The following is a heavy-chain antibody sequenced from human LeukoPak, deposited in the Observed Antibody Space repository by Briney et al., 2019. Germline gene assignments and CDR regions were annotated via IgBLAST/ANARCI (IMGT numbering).Heavy chain of an antibody. CDR1: GGTFSSYA. V-gene: IGHV1-69*01. D-gene: IGHD6-13*01. CDR2: IIPIFGTA. CDR3: ARDLGIAAAGTGFDP. J-gene: IGHJ5*02. Sequence: ASEKVSCKASGGTFSSYAISWVRQAPGQGLEWMGGIIPIFGTANYAQKFQGRVTITADESTSTAYMELSSLRSEDTAVYYCARDLGIAAAGTGFDPWGQGTLVTVSS.